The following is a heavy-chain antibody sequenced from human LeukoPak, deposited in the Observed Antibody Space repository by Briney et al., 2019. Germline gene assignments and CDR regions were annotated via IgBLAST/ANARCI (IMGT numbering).Heavy chain of an antibody. Sequence: PGGSLRLSCAASGFTFDDYAMHWVRQAPGKGLEWVSGISWNSGSIGYADSVKGRFTISRDNAKNSLYLQMNSLRAEDTAVYYCAIGNYDFWSGYHFDYWGQGTLVTVSS. CDR2: ISWNSGSI. J-gene: IGHJ4*02. V-gene: IGHV3-9*01. CDR3: AIGNYDFWSGYHFDY. CDR1: GFTFDDYA. D-gene: IGHD3-3*01.